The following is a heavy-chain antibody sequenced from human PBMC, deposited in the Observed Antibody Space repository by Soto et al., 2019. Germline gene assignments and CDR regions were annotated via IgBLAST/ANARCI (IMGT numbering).Heavy chain of an antibody. D-gene: IGHD5-12*01. Sequence: GGSLRLSCAASGFTFSGSAMHWVRQASGKGLEWVGRIRSKANSYATAYAASVKGRFTISRDDSKNTAYLQMNSLKTEDTAVYYCTNPFVEMATTDYYYYGMDVWGQGTTVTVSS. CDR2: IRSKANSYAT. CDR3: TNPFVEMATTDYYYYGMDV. V-gene: IGHV3-73*01. CDR1: GFTFSGSA. J-gene: IGHJ6*02.